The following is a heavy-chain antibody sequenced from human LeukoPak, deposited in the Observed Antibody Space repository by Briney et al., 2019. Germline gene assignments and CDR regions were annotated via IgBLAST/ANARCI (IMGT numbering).Heavy chain of an antibody. D-gene: IGHD3-22*01. V-gene: IGHV1-2*02. Sequence: ASVKVSCKASGYTFTGYYMHWVRQAPGQGLEWMGWINPNSGGTKCAQNFQGRVTMTRDTSISTAYMELSRMRSDDTAVYYCARDSAVYDSSGYFLHAFDIWGQGTMVTVSS. J-gene: IGHJ3*02. CDR1: GYTFTGYY. CDR2: INPNSGGT. CDR3: ARDSAVYDSSGYFLHAFDI.